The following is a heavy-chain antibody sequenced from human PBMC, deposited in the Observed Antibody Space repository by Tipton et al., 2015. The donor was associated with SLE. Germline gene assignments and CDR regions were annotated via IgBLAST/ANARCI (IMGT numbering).Heavy chain of an antibody. V-gene: IGHV4-59*11. Sequence: TLSLTCTVSGGSISSHYWSWIRQPPGKGLEWIGYIYYSGSTNYNPSLKSRVTISVDTSKNQFSLKLSSVTAADTAVYYCARGKGLIAVAGSGDYWGQGTLVTVSS. J-gene: IGHJ4*02. D-gene: IGHD6-19*01. CDR2: IYYSGST. CDR3: ARGKGLIAVAGSGDY. CDR1: GGSISSHY.